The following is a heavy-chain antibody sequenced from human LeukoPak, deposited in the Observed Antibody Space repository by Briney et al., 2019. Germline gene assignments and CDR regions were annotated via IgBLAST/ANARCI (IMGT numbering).Heavy chain of an antibody. V-gene: IGHV4-59*08. J-gene: IGHJ4*02. D-gene: IGHD2/OR15-2a*01. Sequence: SETLSLTCTVSGGSISSYYWSWIRQPPGKGLEWIAYISVIGSINYNPSLKSRVTISLDTSKNQFSLKLSSVTAADTAVYYCAGHHPRNTVDFWGQGTLVTVSS. CDR2: ISVIGSI. CDR3: AGHHPRNTVDF. CDR1: GGSISSYY.